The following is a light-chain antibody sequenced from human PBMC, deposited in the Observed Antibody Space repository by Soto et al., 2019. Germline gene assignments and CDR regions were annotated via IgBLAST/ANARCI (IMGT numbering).Light chain of an antibody. CDR2: GVF. Sequence: IQMTQSPSSLAASLGDRVTITCRASHSISTYLNWYQQSPGKAPKLLIHGVFSLYSGVPSRFSGSGSGTAFTLTIASLQPEDFATYYCQQTYSTPRTFGQGTKVEIK. V-gene: IGKV1-39*01. CDR3: QQTYSTPRT. CDR1: HSISTY. J-gene: IGKJ1*01.